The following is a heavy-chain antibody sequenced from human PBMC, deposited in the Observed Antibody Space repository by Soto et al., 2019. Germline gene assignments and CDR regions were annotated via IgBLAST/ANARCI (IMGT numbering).Heavy chain of an antibody. J-gene: IGHJ4*02. D-gene: IGHD3-10*02. CDR3: AANRSPSLFGELLRH. Sequence: SVKVSCKASGFTFTSSAVQWVRQARGQRLEWIGWIVVGSGNTNYAQKFQERVTITRDMSTSTAYMELSSLRSEDTAVYYCAANRSPSLFGELLRHWGQGTLVIVCS. CDR1: GFTFTSSA. V-gene: IGHV1-58*01. CDR2: IVVGSGNT.